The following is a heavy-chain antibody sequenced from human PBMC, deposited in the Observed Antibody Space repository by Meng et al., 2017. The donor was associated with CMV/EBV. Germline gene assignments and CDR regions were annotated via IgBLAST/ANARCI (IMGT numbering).Heavy chain of an antibody. CDR1: GGSTSSGDYY. CDR3: ARDLEGLLGGFDP. V-gene: IGHV4-30-4*08. J-gene: IGHJ5*02. D-gene: IGHD3-16*01. Sequence: LRLSCTVSGGSTSSGDYYWSWIRQPPGKGLEWIGYIYYSGSTYYNPSLKSRVTISVDTSKNQFSLKLSSVTAADTAVYYCARDLEGLLGGFDPWGQGTLVTVSS. CDR2: IYYSGST.